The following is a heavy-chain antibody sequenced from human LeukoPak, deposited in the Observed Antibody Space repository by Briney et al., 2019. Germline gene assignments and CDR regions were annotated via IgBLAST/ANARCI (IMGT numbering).Heavy chain of an antibody. J-gene: IGHJ4*02. V-gene: IGHV4-34*01. Sequence: SETLSLTCAVYGGSFSGYYWSWIRQPPGRGLEWIGEINHSGSTNYNPSLKSRVTISVDTSKNQFSLKLSSVTAADTAVYYCARGMRGYSYGYYDYWGQGTLVTVSS. CDR1: GGSFSGYY. CDR3: ARGMRGYSYGYYDY. CDR2: INHSGST. D-gene: IGHD5-18*01.